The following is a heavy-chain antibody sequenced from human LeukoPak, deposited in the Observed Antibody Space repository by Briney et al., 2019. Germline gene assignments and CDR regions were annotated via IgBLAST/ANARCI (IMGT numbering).Heavy chain of an antibody. CDR2: ISHSGST. Sequence: TLSLTCAVSGGSFIGYYWSWIRQPPGKGLEWVGDISHSGSTNYNPSLKRRVTMSVDTSKNQFSLKLSSVTAADTAVYYCATRSITSSYWGQGTLVTVSS. D-gene: IGHD3-10*01. CDR1: GGSFIGYY. CDR3: ATRSITSSY. V-gene: IGHV4-34*01. J-gene: IGHJ4*02.